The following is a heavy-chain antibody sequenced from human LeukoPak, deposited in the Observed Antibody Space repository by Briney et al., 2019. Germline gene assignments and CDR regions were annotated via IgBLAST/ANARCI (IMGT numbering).Heavy chain of an antibody. CDR3: ARGPSWYYNS. CDR2: ISFNGNT. J-gene: IGHJ4*02. D-gene: IGHD1-7*01. CDR1: GGSVTSGGSY. Sequence: PSETLSLTCAVFGGSVTSGGSYWSWIRQPPGKGLEWIGYISFNGNTDYNPSLNSRVTISVDTSKNHFSLKLTSVTAADTAVYYCARGPSWYYNSWGQGTLVTVS. V-gene: IGHV4-61*08.